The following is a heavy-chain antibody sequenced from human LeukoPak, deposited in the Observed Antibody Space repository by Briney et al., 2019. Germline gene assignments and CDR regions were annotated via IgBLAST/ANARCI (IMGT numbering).Heavy chain of an antibody. CDR2: ISNDGSLT. CDR1: GFTFSSYW. J-gene: IGHJ4*02. V-gene: IGHV3-74*01. D-gene: IGHD6-19*01. CDR3: ARPGIALAGDY. Sequence: QPGGSLRLSCAASGFTFSSYWMHWVRQTPGKGLVWVSRISNDGSLTNYADSVKGRFTISRDNAKNTLYLQMNSLRAEDTAVYYCARPGIALAGDYWGQGALVTVSS.